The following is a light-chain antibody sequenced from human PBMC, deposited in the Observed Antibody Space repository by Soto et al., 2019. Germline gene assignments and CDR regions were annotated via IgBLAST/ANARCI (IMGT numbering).Light chain of an antibody. CDR2: DVS. Sequence: QSALTQPASVSGSPGQSITIPCTGTSSDVGGYNYVSWYQRHPGKAPKLMIYDVSNRPSGVSNRFSGSKSGNTASLTISGLQAEDEADYYCSSYTSSTLYVFGTGTKVTVL. J-gene: IGLJ1*01. V-gene: IGLV2-14*01. CDR3: SSYTSSTLYV. CDR1: SSDVGGYNY.